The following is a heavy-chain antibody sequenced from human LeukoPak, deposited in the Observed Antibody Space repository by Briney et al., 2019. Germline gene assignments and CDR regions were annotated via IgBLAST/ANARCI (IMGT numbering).Heavy chain of an antibody. CDR2: IYYSGST. J-gene: IGHJ4*02. CDR1: GGSISSSSYY. D-gene: IGHD3-10*01. V-gene: IGHV4-39*01. CDR3: ARQRHYGSGSYPDY. Sequence: QLQLQESGPGLVKPSETLSLTCTVSGGSISSSSYYWGWIRQPPGKGLEWIGSIYYSGSTYYNPSLKSRVTISVDTSKNQFSLKLSSVTAADTAVYYCARQRHYGSGSYPDYWGQGTLDTVSS.